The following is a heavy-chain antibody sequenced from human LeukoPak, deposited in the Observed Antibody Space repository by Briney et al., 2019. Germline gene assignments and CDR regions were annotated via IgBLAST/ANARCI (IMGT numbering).Heavy chain of an antibody. D-gene: IGHD6-13*01. Sequence: ASVKVSCKASGYTFNSYYLHWVRQAPGQGLEWMGIIDPSAGSTSHTQKFQGRVTMTWDTSTSTAYMDLSSLKSEDTAVYYCATSSSWYDAIGFDPWGQGTLVTVSS. CDR3: ATSSSWYDAIGFDP. CDR2: IDPSAGST. V-gene: IGHV1-46*02. J-gene: IGHJ5*02. CDR1: GYTFNSYY.